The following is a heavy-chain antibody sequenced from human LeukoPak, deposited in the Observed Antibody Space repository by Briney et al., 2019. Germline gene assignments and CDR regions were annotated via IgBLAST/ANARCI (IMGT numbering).Heavy chain of an antibody. J-gene: IGHJ4*02. CDR1: GFTFNNYG. D-gene: IGHD3-9*01. CDR3: ARGSQYNILTGFIVGAMDDFDY. CDR2: IRYDGSNK. V-gene: IGHV3-30*02. Sequence: PGGSLRLSCAASGFTFNNYGMHWVRQAPGKGLEWVAFIRYDGSNKYYADSVKGRFTISRDNSKNTLYLQMNSLRTEDTAVYYCARGSQYNILTGFIVGAMDDFDYWGQGTLVTVSS.